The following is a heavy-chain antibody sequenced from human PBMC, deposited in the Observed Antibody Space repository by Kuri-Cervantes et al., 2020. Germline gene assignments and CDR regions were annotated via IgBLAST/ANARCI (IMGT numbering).Heavy chain of an antibody. V-gene: IGHV3-7*01. Sequence: GGSLRLSCAASGFTFSNFWMGWVRQAPGKGLEWVANIKQDGSEKYYVDSVKGRFTISRDNTKNSLYLQMNSLRAEDTAVYYCARGNYGEGRRFDYWGQGIRVTVSS. CDR1: GFTFSNFW. CDR3: ARGNYGEGRRFDY. CDR2: IKQDGSEK. J-gene: IGHJ4*02. D-gene: IGHD3-10*01.